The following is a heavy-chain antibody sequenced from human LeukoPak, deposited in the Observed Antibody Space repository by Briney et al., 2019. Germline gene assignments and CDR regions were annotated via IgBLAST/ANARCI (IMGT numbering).Heavy chain of an antibody. J-gene: IGHJ4*02. CDR3: ARDRYYYDSSARYFDY. CDR2: IYYTGNT. D-gene: IGHD3-22*01. V-gene: IGHV4-59*12. CDR1: GGSISSYY. Sequence: PSETLSLTCTVSGGSISSYYWSWIRQPPGKGLEWIGYIYYTGNTNYNPSLKSRVTISVDTSKNQFSLKLSSVTAADTAVYYCARDRYYYDSSARYFDYWGQGTLVTVSS.